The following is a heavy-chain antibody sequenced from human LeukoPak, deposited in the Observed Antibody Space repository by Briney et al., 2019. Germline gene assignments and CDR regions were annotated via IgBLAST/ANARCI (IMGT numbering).Heavy chain of an antibody. CDR3: ARDEYGSGSFDY. D-gene: IGHD3-10*01. CDR1: GFTFSSYA. J-gene: IGHJ4*02. Sequence: GGSLRLSCAASGFTFSSYAMHWVRQAPDKGLEWVAVISYDGSNKYYADSVKGRFTISRDNSKNTLYLQMNSLRAEDTAVYYCARDEYGSGSFDYWGQGTLVTVSS. CDR2: ISYDGSNK. V-gene: IGHV3-30-3*01.